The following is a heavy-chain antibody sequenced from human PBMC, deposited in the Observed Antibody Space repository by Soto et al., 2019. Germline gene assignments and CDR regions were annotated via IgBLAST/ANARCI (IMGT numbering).Heavy chain of an antibody. V-gene: IGHV4-59*01. CDR1: GGSISSND. CDR3: ARVSDQYVWGSSTGMDV. Sequence: QVQLQESGPGLVKPAETLSLTCSVSGGSISSNDWSWIRQPPGKGLEYIGYISYNGNTNYKPSLKSRVTISVDTSKNQFSPKMSSVTAADTAVYYCARVSDQYVWGSSTGMDVWGQGTTVTVSS. D-gene: IGHD3-16*01. CDR2: ISYNGNT. J-gene: IGHJ6*02.